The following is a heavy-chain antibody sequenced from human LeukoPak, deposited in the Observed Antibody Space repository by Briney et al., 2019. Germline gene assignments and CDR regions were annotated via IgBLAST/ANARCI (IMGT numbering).Heavy chain of an antibody. CDR2: ISSSSSTI. CDR3: ARDPPYYYDSSGSFDY. D-gene: IGHD3-22*01. CDR1: GFTFSSYS. Sequence: PGGSLRLSCAASGFTFSSYSMNWVRQAPGKGLEWVSYISSSSSTIYYADSVKGRFTISRDNAKNSLYLQMNSLRAEDTAVYYCARDPPYYYDSSGSFDYWGQGTLVTVSS. J-gene: IGHJ4*02. V-gene: IGHV3-48*04.